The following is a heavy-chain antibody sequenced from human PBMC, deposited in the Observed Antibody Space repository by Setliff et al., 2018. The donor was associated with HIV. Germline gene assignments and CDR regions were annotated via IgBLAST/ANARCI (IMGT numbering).Heavy chain of an antibody. V-gene: IGHV4-34*01. CDR1: GESFSGHH. J-gene: IGHJ6*03. CDR2: INHSGST. CDR3: ARGRMGTRAGPLYYYYYMDV. Sequence: PSETLSLTCAACGESFSGHHYSWIRQPPGKGLEWIGEINHSGSTNYNPSLKSRVTISVDTSKNQFSLKLSSVTAADTAVYYCARGRMGTRAGPLYYYYYMDVWGKGTTVTVSS. D-gene: IGHD3-16*01.